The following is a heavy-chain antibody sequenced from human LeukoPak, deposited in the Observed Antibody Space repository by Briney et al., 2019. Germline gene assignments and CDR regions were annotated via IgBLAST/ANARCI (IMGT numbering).Heavy chain of an antibody. D-gene: IGHD3-3*01. CDR3: ATFFTYYDFWSGYSDY. Sequence: PGASVKVSCKASGYTFTGYYMHWVRQAPGQGLEWMGWINPNSGGTNYAQKFQGRVTMTRDTSISTAYMELSRLRSDDTAVYYCATFFTYYDFWSGYSDYWGQGTLVTVSS. V-gene: IGHV1-2*02. CDR1: GYTFTGYY. CDR2: INPNSGGT. J-gene: IGHJ4*02.